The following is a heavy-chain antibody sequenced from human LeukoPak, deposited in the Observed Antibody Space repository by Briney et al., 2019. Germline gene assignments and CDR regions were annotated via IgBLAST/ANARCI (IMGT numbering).Heavy chain of an antibody. D-gene: IGHD2-2*01. CDR2: ISSSSSYI. J-gene: IGHJ5*02. CDR3: ARTIVVVPAAMYQKYNWFDP. CDR1: GFTFSSYS. V-gene: IGHV3-21*01. Sequence: PGGSLRLSCAASGFTFSSYSMNWVRQAPGKGLEWVSSISSSSSYIYYADSVKGRFTISRDNAKNSLYLQMNSLRAEDTAVYYCARTIVVVPAAMYQKYNWFDPWSQGTLVTVSS.